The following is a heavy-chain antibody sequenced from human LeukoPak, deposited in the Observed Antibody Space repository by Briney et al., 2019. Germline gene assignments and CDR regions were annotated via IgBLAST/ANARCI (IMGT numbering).Heavy chain of an antibody. J-gene: IGHJ4*02. Sequence: GGSLRLSCAASGFTFSSYSMNWVRQAPGKGLEWVSSISSSSYIYYADSVKGRFTISRDNAKNSLYLQMNSLRAEDTAVYYCASWANSYGYFDYWGQGTLVTVSS. D-gene: IGHD5-18*01. CDR3: ASWANSYGYFDY. V-gene: IGHV3-21*01. CDR1: GFTFSSYS. CDR2: ISSSSYI.